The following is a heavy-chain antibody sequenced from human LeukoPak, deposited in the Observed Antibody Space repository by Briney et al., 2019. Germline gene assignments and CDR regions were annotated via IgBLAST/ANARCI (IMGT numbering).Heavy chain of an antibody. CDR1: GFVSSRYS. Sequence: GGSLWLSCAGSGFVSSRYSMNWFRQAPGKGLERVSSNISSSSHIFYADSVKGRFTISRDNAKNSLYLQMNSLRAGDTAVNYCARDAQWLVPEGYYYYMDVWGKGITVTVAS. J-gene: IGHJ6*03. V-gene: IGHV3-21*06. D-gene: IGHD6-19*01. CDR3: ARDAQWLVPEGYYYYMDV. CDR2: NISSSSHI.